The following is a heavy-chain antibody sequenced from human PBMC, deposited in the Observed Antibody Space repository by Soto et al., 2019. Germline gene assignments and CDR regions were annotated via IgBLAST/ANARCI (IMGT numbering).Heavy chain of an antibody. CDR2: IWYDGSNK. Sequence: PGGALRLSCAASGFTFSSYGMHWGRQAPGKGLEWVAVIWYDGSNKYYADSVKGRFTISRDNSKNTLYLQMNRLRAEDTAVYYWARGRDFWSYQQGNHYYYLYGMDVWGQGTTVTVSS. CDR1: GFTFSSYG. CDR3: ARGRDFWSYQQGNHYYYLYGMDV. J-gene: IGHJ6*02. D-gene: IGHD3-3*01. V-gene: IGHV3-33*01.